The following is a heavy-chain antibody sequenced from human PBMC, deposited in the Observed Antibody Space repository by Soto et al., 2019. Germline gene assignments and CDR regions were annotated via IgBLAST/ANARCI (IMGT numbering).Heavy chain of an antibody. V-gene: IGHV4-30-4*01. CDR3: ARDFDYYYDSSGYYYSGVSAFDI. Sequence: PSETLSLTCTGSGGSISSGDYYWSWIRQPPGKGLEWIGYIYYSGSTYYNPSLKSRVTISVDTSKNQFSLKLSSVTAADTAVYYCARDFDYYYDSSGYYYSGVSAFDIWGQGTMVTVSS. J-gene: IGHJ3*02. CDR1: GGSISSGDYY. D-gene: IGHD3-22*01. CDR2: IYYSGST.